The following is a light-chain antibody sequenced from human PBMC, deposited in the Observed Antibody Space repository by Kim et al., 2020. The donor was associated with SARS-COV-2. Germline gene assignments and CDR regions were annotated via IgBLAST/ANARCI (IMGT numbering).Light chain of an antibody. CDR1: SGHSSYS. CDR3: QTWGTGWV. V-gene: IGLV4-69*01. CDR2: LNSDGSH. Sequence: GASVKIACTLSSGHSSYSIAWHQQQPEKGPRYLMKLNSDGSHSKGDGIPDRFSGSSYGAERYLTISSLQSEDEADYYCQTWGTGWVFGGGTQLTVL. J-gene: IGLJ3*02.